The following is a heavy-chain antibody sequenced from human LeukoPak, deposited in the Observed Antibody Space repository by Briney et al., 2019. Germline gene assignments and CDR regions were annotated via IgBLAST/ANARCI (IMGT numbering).Heavy chain of an antibody. CDR3: SNGRTSSGTLQHDY. CDR1: GFTFSYYE. V-gene: IGHV3-48*03. D-gene: IGHD6-19*01. CDR2: ISSSGRTI. J-gene: IGHJ4*02. Sequence: GGSLRLSCAASGFTFSYYEMNWVRQAPGKGLEWVSYISSSGRTIYYADSVKGRFTISRDNSENTLYLQMNSLRAEDTALYYCSNGRTSSGTLQHDYWGQGTLVTVSS.